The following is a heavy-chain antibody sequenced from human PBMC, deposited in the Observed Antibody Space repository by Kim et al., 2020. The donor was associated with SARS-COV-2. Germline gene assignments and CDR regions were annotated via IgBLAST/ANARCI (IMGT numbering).Heavy chain of an antibody. CDR2: IYPGDSDT. Sequence: GESLKISCKGSGYSFTNYWIGWVRQMPGKGLEWMGIIYPGDSDTKYSPSFQGQVTISADKSISTAYLQWSSLKASDTAMYYCARPNREGYYGTLDAFDIWGQGTMVTVSS. J-gene: IGHJ3*02. CDR3: ARPNREGYYGTLDAFDI. CDR1: GYSFTNYW. V-gene: IGHV5-51*01. D-gene: IGHD3-10*01.